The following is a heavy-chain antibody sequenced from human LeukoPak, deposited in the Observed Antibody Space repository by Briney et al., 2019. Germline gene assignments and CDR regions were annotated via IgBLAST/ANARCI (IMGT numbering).Heavy chain of an antibody. V-gene: IGHV3-73*01. CDR3: TGGPVVVPAAILDAFDI. Sequence: SGGSLRLSCAASGFTFSGSTMHWVRQASGKGLEWVGRIRSNANSYATAHAASVKGRFTISRDDSKNTAYLQMNSLKIEDTALYYCTGGPVVVPAAILDAFDIWGQGTMVTVSS. CDR1: GFTFSGST. J-gene: IGHJ3*02. D-gene: IGHD2-2*02. CDR2: IRSNANSYAT.